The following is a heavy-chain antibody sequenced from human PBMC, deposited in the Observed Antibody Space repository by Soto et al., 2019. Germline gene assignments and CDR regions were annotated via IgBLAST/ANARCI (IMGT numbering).Heavy chain of an antibody. CDR2: ISSSGSTI. CDR3: ATSPPYSSDI. J-gene: IGHJ3*02. V-gene: IGHV3-11*01. D-gene: IGHD5-18*01. CDR1: GFTLSDYY. Sequence: PGGSLRLSCAASGFTLSDYYMSWIRQAPGKGLEWVSYISSSGSTIYYADSVKGRFTISRDDAKNSLYLQMNSLRAEDTAVYYCATSPPYSSDIWGQGTMVTVSS.